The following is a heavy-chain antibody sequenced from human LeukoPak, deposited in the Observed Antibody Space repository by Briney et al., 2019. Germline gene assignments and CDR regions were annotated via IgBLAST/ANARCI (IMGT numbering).Heavy chain of an antibody. V-gene: IGHV3-33*08. CDR2: IWYDGRNK. CDR1: GFTFNSYT. Sequence: SGRSLRLSCAASGFTFNSYTIHWVRQAPGKGLDWVAIIWYDGRNKYYGDSVKGRFAISRDNSKNTVYLQMNSLRAEDTAVYYCARDREGNYDYDYWGQGILVTVSS. D-gene: IGHD1-7*01. J-gene: IGHJ4*02. CDR3: ARDREGNYDYDY.